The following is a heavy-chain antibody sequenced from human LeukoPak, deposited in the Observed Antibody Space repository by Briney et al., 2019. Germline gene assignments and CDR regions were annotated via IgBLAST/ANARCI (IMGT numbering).Heavy chain of an antibody. Sequence: GGSLRLSCAASGFTVSSNYMSWVRQAPGKGLEWVSHISSSSSTIYYADSVKGRFTISRDNAKNSLFLHMSSLRAEDTAVYFCASSYFDNSLHAYDIWGQGTMVTVSS. CDR3: ASSYFDNSLHAYDI. V-gene: IGHV3-48*01. CDR2: ISSSSSTI. J-gene: IGHJ3*02. CDR1: GFTVSSNY. D-gene: IGHD3-22*01.